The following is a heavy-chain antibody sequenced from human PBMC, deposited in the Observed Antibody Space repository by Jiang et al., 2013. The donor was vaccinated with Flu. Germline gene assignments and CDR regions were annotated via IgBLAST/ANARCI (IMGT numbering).Heavy chain of an antibody. V-gene: IGHV4-39*01. CDR1: GGSISSSSYY. J-gene: IGHJ3*02. D-gene: IGHD3-22*01. CDR2: IYYSGST. Sequence: GSGLVKPSETLSLTCTVSGGSISSSSYYWGWIRQPPGKGLEWIGSIYYSGSTYYNPSLKSRVTISVDTSKNQFSLKLSSVTAADTAVYYCARGRITMIVVVIPLGAFDIWGQGTMVTVSS. CDR3: ARGRITMIVVVIPLGAFDI.